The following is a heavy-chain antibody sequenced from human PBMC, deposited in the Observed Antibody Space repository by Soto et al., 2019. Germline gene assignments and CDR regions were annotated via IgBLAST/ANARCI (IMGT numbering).Heavy chain of an antibody. V-gene: IGHV1-18*01. CDR1: GYPFRNYG. D-gene: IGHD6-13*01. CDR3: ATPKAAAAHGRFDY. CDR2: ISGHGGVT. J-gene: IGHJ4*02. Sequence: SVKLTCKDSGYPFRNYGINSVRQDTGQGLEWMGWISGHGGVTNYGPKFQGRVTMTEDTSTDTAYMELSSLRSEDTAVYYCATPKAAAAHGRFDYWGQGTLVTVSS.